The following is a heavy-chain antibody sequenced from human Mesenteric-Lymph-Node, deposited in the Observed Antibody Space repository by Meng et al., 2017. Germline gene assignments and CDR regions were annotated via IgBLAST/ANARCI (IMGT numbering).Heavy chain of an antibody. V-gene: IGHV4-61*01. Sequence: SETLSLTCTVSGGSVSSGSYYWSWIRQPPGKGLEWIGEINHSGSTNYNPSLKSRVTISVDTSKNQFSLKLSSVTAADTAVYYCARGLVDYWGQGTLVTVSS. J-gene: IGHJ4*02. CDR1: GGSVSSGSYY. CDR2: INHSGST. CDR3: ARGLVDY.